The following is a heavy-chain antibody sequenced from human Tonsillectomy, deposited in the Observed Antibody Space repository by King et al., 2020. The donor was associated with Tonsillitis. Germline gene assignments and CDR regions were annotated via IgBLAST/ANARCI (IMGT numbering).Heavy chain of an antibody. D-gene: IGHD4-17*01. J-gene: IGHJ5*02. V-gene: IGHV4-4*07. CDR1: GGSISTYY. Sequence: QLQESGPGLVKPSETLSLTCTVSGGSISTYYWSWIRQPAGKGLEWIGRIYTSESTNYNPSLKSRVTMSVDTSKNQFSLKLTSVTAADTAVSYCARIPARAPGDPTVTWWFDPWGQGTLVTVSS. CDR2: IYTSEST. CDR3: ARIPARAPGDPTVTWWFDP.